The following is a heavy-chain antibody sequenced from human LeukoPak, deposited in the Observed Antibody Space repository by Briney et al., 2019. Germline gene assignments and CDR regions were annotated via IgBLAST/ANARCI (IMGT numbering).Heavy chain of an antibody. CDR2: MNPNSGNT. CDR3: ARDRVRWFDP. Sequence: GASVKVSCKASGYTFTSYDINWVRQATGQGLEWMGWMNPNSGNTNYAQKFQGRVTMTRDTSISTAYMELSRLRSDDTAVYYCARDRVRWFDPWGQGTLVTVSS. V-gene: IGHV1-8*01. CDR1: GYTFTSYD. J-gene: IGHJ5*02.